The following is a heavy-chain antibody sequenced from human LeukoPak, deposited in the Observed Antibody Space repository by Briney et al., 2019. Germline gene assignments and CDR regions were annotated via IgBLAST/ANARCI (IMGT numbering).Heavy chain of an antibody. Sequence: PGGSLRLPCAASGFTFSDYYMSWIRQAPGKGLEWVSYISSSGSTIYYADSLKGRFTISRDNAKNSLYLQMNSLRAEDTAVYYCARGYYNFWSGYRAEYYFDYWGQGTLVTVSS. CDR3: ARGYYNFWSGYRAEYYFDY. V-gene: IGHV3-11*04. CDR2: ISSSGSTI. CDR1: GFTFSDYY. J-gene: IGHJ4*02. D-gene: IGHD3-3*01.